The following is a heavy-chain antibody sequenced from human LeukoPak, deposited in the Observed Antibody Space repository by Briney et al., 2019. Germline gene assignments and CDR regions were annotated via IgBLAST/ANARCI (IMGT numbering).Heavy chain of an antibody. CDR1: GGSISSYY. V-gene: IGHV4-59*01. Sequence: PSETLCLTCTVSGGSISSYYWSWIRQPPGKGLEGIGYIYYSGSTNYNPSLKSRVTISVDTSKNQFSLKLSSVTAADTAVYYCASFFGIAVAGASFQHWGQGTLVTVSS. D-gene: IGHD6-19*01. CDR2: IYYSGST. J-gene: IGHJ1*01. CDR3: ASFFGIAVAGASFQH.